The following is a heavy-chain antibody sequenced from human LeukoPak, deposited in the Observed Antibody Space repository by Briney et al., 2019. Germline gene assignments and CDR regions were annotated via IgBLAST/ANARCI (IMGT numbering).Heavy chain of an antibody. D-gene: IGHD5-18*01. Sequence: GGSLRLSCAASGFTYSSYPMHWVRQAPGKGLEWVAVISHDGDNKYYSDSVRGRFTISRDNSKNTLYVQMNSLRVEDTAVYWCARDPLLYSSHFGYWGLGTLVTVSS. V-gene: IGHV3-30-3*01. CDR1: GFTYSSYP. CDR3: ARDPLLYSSHFGY. J-gene: IGHJ4*02. CDR2: ISHDGDNK.